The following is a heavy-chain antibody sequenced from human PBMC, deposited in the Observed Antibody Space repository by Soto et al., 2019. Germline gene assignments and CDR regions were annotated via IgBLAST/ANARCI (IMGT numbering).Heavy chain of an antibody. J-gene: IGHJ6*02. CDR2: VSYDGTDE. CDR3: ARRLGFYGLDV. CDR1: GFTFRSYG. V-gene: IGHV3-30*03. D-gene: IGHD3-16*01. Sequence: QGPLVESGGGVVQPGGSLRLSCAASGFTFRSYGMHWVRQAPGKGLEWVGLVSYDGTDEYYADSVRGRFTTSRDNSKNTLYLQMKSLRAEDTAGYHCARRLGFYGLDVWGQGTTVTVSS.